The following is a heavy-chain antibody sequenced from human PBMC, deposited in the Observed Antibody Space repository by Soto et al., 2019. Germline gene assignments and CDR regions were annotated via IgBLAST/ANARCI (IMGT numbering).Heavy chain of an antibody. CDR1: GGSISSGGYY. V-gene: IGHV4-31*03. CDR3: ARTSGRGDDFWSGYYFALVPFRDVGMDV. CDR2: IYYSGST. D-gene: IGHD3-3*01. J-gene: IGHJ6*02. Sequence: QVQLQESGPGLVKPSQTLSLTCTVSGGSISSGGYYWSWIRQHPGKGLEWIGYIYYSGSTYYNPSLKSRVTIAVDPSKNQFSLKLGSVTAADTAVYYCARTSGRGDDFWSGYYFALVPFRDVGMDVWGQGTTVTVSS.